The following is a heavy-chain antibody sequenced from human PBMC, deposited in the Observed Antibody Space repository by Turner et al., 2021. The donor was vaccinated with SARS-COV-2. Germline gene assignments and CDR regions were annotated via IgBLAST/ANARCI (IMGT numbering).Heavy chain of an antibody. V-gene: IGHV1-18*01. CDR1: GYTFTSYD. Sequence: QVQLVQSGAEVKKPGASVNVSCKASGYTFTSYDISWVRQAPGQGLEWMGWISAYNGYTNYAQKLQGRVTMTTDTSTSTAYMELGSLRSDDTAVYYCARDSNNRDYYESSGYYSFDYWGQGTLVTVSS. CDR2: ISAYNGYT. CDR3: ARDSNNRDYYESSGYYSFDY. D-gene: IGHD3-22*01. J-gene: IGHJ4*02.